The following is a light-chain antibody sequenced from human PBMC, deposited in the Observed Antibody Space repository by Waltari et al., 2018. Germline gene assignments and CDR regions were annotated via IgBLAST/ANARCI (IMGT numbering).Light chain of an antibody. V-gene: IGKV3-20*01. Sequence: EIVLTQSPSTLSLSPGERATLPCRASQSVGRFLAWYQQKPGQAPRLLIYHASNRATGIPDRFSGSGSGTDFSLTISGLEPEDFAVYYCQKYVNLPATFGQGTKVEIK. CDR3: QKYVNLPAT. J-gene: IGKJ1*01. CDR1: QSVGRF. CDR2: HAS.